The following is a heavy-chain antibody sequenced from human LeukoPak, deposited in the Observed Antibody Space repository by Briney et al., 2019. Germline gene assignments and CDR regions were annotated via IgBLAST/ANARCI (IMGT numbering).Heavy chain of an antibody. Sequence: PSETLSLTCAVYGGSFSGYYWSWIRQPPGKGLEWIGEINHSGSTNYSPSLKSRVTISVDTSKNQFSLKLSSVTAADTAVYYCARGIVSRSGFDYWGQGTLVTVSS. CDR2: INHSGST. CDR1: GGSFSGYY. D-gene: IGHD3-10*01. CDR3: ARGIVSRSGFDY. V-gene: IGHV4-34*01. J-gene: IGHJ4*02.